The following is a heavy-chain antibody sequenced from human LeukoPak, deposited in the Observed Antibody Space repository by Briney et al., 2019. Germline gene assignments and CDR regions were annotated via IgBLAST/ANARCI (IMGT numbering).Heavy chain of an antibody. J-gene: IGHJ4*02. V-gene: IGHV1-18*01. CDR2: ISAYNGNT. Sequence: ASVKVSCKASGYTFTSYGIIWVRQAPGQGLEWMGWISAYNGNTKYAQKFQGRVTMTTDTSTSTVYMELRSLRSDDTAVYYCARDLTWDYYDSSGYYDWGQGTLVTVSS. CDR1: GYTFTSYG. D-gene: IGHD3-22*01. CDR3: ARDLTWDYYDSSGYYD.